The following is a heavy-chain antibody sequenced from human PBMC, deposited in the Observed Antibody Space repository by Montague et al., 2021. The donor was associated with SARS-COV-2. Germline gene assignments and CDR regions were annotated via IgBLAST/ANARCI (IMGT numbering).Heavy chain of an antibody. D-gene: IGHD2-15*01. CDR2: IFSAGDT. CDR3: ARQGLGFCNGGSCFSTLAF. Sequence: SETLSLTCSVSGDSMRSDRYYWGWIRQPPGKGLEWITCIFSAGDTCYNPSLKSRVTISLDTSKNQFSLNLDSVTAADTAVYYCARQGLGFCNGGSCFSTLAFWGHGILVTVSS. CDR1: GDSMRSDRYY. V-gene: IGHV4-39*01. J-gene: IGHJ4*01.